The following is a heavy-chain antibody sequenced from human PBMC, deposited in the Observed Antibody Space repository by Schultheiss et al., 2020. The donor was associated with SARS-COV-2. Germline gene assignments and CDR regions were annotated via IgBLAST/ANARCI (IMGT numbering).Heavy chain of an antibody. D-gene: IGHD1-26*01. J-gene: IGHJ4*02. CDR2: IRGSGSDM. CDR1: GFTFSSYS. Sequence: GGSLRLSCAASGFTFSSYSMNWVRQAPGKGLEWVSSIRGSGSDMYYADSVKGRFTISRDNSKNTLYLQMNSLRAEDTAVYYCARETPRMGATHWGQGTLVTVSS. V-gene: IGHV3-21*01. CDR3: ARETPRMGATH.